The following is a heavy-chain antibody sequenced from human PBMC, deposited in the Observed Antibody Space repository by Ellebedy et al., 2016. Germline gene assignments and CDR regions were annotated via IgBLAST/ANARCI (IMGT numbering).Heavy chain of an antibody. CDR2: ISWDGGST. V-gene: IGHV3-43*01. CDR1: GFTFDDYT. Sequence: GGSLRLSXAASGFTFDDYTMHWVRQAPGKGLEWVSLISWDGGSTYYADSVKGRFTISRDNSKNSLYLQMNSLRTEDTALYYCAKTMSERGSYYNSPFDYWGQGTLVTVSS. J-gene: IGHJ4*02. CDR3: AKTMSERGSYYNSPFDY. D-gene: IGHD3-10*01.